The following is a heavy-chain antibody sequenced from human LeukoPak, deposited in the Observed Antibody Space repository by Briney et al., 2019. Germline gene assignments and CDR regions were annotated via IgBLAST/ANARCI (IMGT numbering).Heavy chain of an antibody. Sequence: KPSETLSLTRTISGGSISNYYWSWIRQPAGRGLEWIGRIYTSGSTNYNPSLKSRVTMSVDTSKNHFSLKVYSVTAADTAVYYCARDLGRFDPWGQGTLVTVSS. CDR1: GGSISNYY. V-gene: IGHV4-4*07. J-gene: IGHJ5*02. CDR3: ARDLGRFDP. CDR2: IYTSGST.